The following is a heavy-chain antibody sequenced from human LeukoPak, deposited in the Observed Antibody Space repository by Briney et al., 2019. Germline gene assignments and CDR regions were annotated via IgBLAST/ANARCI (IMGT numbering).Heavy chain of an antibody. CDR2: IYYSGST. V-gene: IGHV4-59*01. D-gene: IGHD2-15*01. CDR1: VGSIRRYY. J-gene: IGHJ6*03. CDR3: ARDVDFYYYYMDV. Sequence: SETLSLTCTVSVGSIRRYYWSWIRQPPGKGLEWIGYIYYSGSTNYNPSLKSRVTISVDTSMNQFSLKLSSVTAADTAVYYCARDVDFYYYYMDVWGKGTTVTVSS.